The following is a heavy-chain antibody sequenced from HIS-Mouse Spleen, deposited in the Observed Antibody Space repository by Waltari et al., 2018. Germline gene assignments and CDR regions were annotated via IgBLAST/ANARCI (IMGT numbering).Heavy chain of an antibody. J-gene: IGHJ2*01. D-gene: IGHD6-13*01. V-gene: IGHV4-39*07. CDR1: GGSISSSSYY. CDR2: IDYSGRT. CDR3: AREIPYSSSWYDWYFDL. Sequence: QLQLQESGPGLVKPSETLSLTCTVSGGSISSSSYYWGWIRQPPGKGLEWIGSIDYSGRTHYTPALKGRVTISVDTSKNQFSLKLSCVTAADTAVYYCAREIPYSSSWYDWYFDLWGRGTLVTVSS.